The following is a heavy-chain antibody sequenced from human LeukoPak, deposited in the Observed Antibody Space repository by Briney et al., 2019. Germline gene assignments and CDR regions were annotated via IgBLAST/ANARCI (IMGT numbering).Heavy chain of an antibody. CDR3: AKTHSEVGATVGQTTYYYYYGMDV. CDR2: ISYDGSNK. CDR1: GFTFSSYG. J-gene: IGHJ6*02. V-gene: IGHV3-30*18. Sequence: PGGSLRLSCAASGFTFSSYGMHWVRQAPGKGLEWVAVISYDGSNKYYADSVKGRFTISRDNSKNTLYLQTNSLRAEDTAVYYCAKTHSEVGATVGQTTYYYYYGMDVWGQGTTVTVSS. D-gene: IGHD1-26*01.